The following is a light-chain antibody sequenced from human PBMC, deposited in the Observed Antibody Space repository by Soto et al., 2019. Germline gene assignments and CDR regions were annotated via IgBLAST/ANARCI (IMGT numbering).Light chain of an antibody. V-gene: IGLV1-44*01. CDR2: GNT. J-gene: IGLJ1*01. CDR1: SSNIGSNT. CDR3: AAWDDSLGGYV. Sequence: QLVLTQPPSASGTPGQRVTISCSGSSSNIGSNTVNWYQQLPGTAPKLLIYGNTQRPSGVPDRFSGSKSGTSASLAISGLQSEDEADYYCAAWDDSLGGYVFGTGTKVTVL.